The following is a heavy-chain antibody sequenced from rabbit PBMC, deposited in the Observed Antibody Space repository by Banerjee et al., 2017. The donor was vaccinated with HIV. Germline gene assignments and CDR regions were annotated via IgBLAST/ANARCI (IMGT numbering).Heavy chain of an antibody. CDR3: VRDSSGWGGRFNL. Sequence: QEQLEESGGDLVKPEGSLTVTCTASGFSFSNKYVMCWVRQAPGKGLEWIACINTSSGNIVYATWAKGRFTISKTSWTTVTLQMTSLTAADTATYFCVRDSSGWGGRFNLWGPGTLVTVS. CDR1: GFSFSNKYV. CDR2: INTSSGNI. D-gene: IGHD4-1*01. J-gene: IGHJ4*01. V-gene: IGHV1S45*01.